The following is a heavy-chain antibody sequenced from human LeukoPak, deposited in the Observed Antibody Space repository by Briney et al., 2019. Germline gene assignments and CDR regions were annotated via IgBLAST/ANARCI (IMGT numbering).Heavy chain of an antibody. CDR1: GGTFSSYA. Sequence: SVKVSCEASGGTFSSYAISWVRQAPGQGLEWMGGIIPIFGTANYAQKFQGRVTITADESTSTAYMELSSLRSEDTAVYYCARDDGRAYYDFWSGYYSGSGMDVWGQGTTVTVSS. J-gene: IGHJ6*02. CDR3: ARDDGRAYYDFWSGYYSGSGMDV. D-gene: IGHD3-3*01. CDR2: IIPIFGTA. V-gene: IGHV1-69*13.